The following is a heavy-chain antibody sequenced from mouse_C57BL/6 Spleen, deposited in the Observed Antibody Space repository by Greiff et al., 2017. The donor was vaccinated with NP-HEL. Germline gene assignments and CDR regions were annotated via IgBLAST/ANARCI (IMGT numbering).Heavy chain of an antibody. V-gene: IGHV5-4*01. CDR1: GFTFSSYA. J-gene: IGHJ3*01. CDR3: ARDPAYDYDEGAWFAY. CDR2: ISDGGSYT. D-gene: IGHD2-4*01. Sequence: EVKLMESGGGLVKPGGSLKLSCAASGFTFSSYAMSWVRQTPEKRLEWVATISDGGSYTYYPDNVKGRFTISRDNAKNNLYLQMSHLKSEDTAMYYCARDPAYDYDEGAWFAYWGQGTLVTVSA.